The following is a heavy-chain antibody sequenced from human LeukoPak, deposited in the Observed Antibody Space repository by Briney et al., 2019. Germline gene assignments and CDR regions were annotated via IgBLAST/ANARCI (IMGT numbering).Heavy chain of an antibody. V-gene: IGHV4-61*02. Sequence: PSETLSLTCTVSGGSISSGSYYWSWIRQPAGKGLEWIGRIYTSGSTNYNPSLKSRVTISVDTSKNQFSLKLSSVTAADTAVYYCARHYYYASGSPFDYWGQGTLFTVSS. CDR3: ARHYYYASGSPFDY. J-gene: IGHJ4*02. CDR2: IYTSGST. CDR1: GGSISSGSYY. D-gene: IGHD3-10*01.